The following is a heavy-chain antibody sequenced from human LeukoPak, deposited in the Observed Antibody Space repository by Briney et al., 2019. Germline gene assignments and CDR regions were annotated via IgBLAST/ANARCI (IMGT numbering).Heavy chain of an antibody. D-gene: IGHD1-1*01. CDR3: ARGNDNGGLDY. V-gene: IGHV4-34*01. J-gene: IGHJ4*02. Sequence: SETLSLTCAVYGGSFSGYYCSWIRQPPGKGLEWIGEINHSGSTNYNPSLKSRVTISVDTSKNQFSLKLSSVTAADTAVYYCARGNDNGGLDYWGQGTLVTVSS. CDR2: INHSGST. CDR1: GGSFSGYY.